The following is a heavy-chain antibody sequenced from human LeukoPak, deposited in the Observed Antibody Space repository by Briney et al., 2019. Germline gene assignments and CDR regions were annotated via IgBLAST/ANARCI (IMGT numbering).Heavy chain of an antibody. V-gene: IGHV1-18*01. J-gene: IGHJ4*02. Sequence: ASVTVSCKASGYTFTIYGISWVRQAPGQGLEWMGWISAYNGNTNYAQKLQGRVTMTTDTSTSTAHMDLRSLRSDDTAVYYCARDHSQGHCGGKRDAADYWGQGTLVTVSS. CDR2: ISAYNGNT. CDR3: ARDHSQGHCGGKRDAADY. D-gene: IGHD4-23*01. CDR1: GYTFTIYG.